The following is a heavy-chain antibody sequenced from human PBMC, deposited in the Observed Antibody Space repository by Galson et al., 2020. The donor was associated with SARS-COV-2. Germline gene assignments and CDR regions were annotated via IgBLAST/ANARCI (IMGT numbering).Heavy chain of an antibody. J-gene: IGHJ4*02. CDR3: ARDGTYYYDCSGYYNTAIDY. CDR1: GFTFSSYW. V-gene: IGHV3-7*01. Sequence: GESLEISCAASGFTFSSYWMSWVRQAPGKGLEWVANIKQDGSEKFYVDSVKGRFTISRDNAKNSLYLQMNSLRAEDTAVYYCARDGTYYYDCSGYYNTAIDYWGQGTLVTVSS. CDR2: IKQDGSEK. D-gene: IGHD3-22*01.